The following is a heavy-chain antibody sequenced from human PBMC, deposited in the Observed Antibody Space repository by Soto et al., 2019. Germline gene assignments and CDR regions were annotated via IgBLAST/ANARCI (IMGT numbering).Heavy chain of an antibody. CDR2: VLASGTGT. Sequence: EVQLLESGGGSVQPGGSLRLSCAASGFTFSTLAMTWVRQAPGKGLEWVSSVLASGTGTYYADSVKGRFTISRDNSKNTVYLQMNSLSAEDTAIYYCASVRVGYWGQGTLVTVSS. V-gene: IGHV3-23*01. J-gene: IGHJ4*02. CDR1: GFTFSTLA. CDR3: ASVRVGY. D-gene: IGHD1-26*01.